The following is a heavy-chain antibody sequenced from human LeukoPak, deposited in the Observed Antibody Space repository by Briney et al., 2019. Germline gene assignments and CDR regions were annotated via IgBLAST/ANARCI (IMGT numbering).Heavy chain of an antibody. CDR3: ATDSPKVGPVTTLGY. J-gene: IGHJ4*02. CDR2: FDPEDGET. CDR1: GYTLTELA. D-gene: IGHD4-11*01. Sequence: ASVTVSCMVSGYTLTELAMHWVRQAPGKGLEWMGGFDPEDGETIYAQKFQGRVTMTEDTSTDTAYMELSSLRSEDTAVYYCATDSPKVGPVTTLGYWGEGTLVTVSS. V-gene: IGHV1-24*01.